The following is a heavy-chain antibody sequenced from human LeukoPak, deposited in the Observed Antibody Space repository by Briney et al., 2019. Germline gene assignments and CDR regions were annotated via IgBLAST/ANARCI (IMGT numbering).Heavy chain of an antibody. D-gene: IGHD1-1*01. CDR1: GGSFSTYY. CDR2: INHRGDT. Sequence: PSETLSLTRAVYGGSFSTYYWSWIRQSPGKGPEWIAEINHRGDTNYNPSVKSRVTISVDTSKNQFSLKVRSLTAADTAVYYCARGPTISETGYFDFWGQGTLVTVSS. V-gene: IGHV4-34*01. J-gene: IGHJ4*03. CDR3: ARGPTISETGYFDF.